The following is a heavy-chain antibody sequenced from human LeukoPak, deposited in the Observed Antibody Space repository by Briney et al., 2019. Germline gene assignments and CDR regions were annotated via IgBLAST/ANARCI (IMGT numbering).Heavy chain of an antibody. CDR1: GFTGSNNY. Sequence: GGSLRLSCAASGFTGSNNYVSWVRQAPGMGLEWVSAIHSSGATCYADSVKGRFTISRDNSKNTLYLQMNSLRAEDTAVYYCAEAEGDYYLPAFDIWGQGTMVTVSS. CDR2: IHSSGAT. J-gene: IGHJ3*02. V-gene: IGHV3-53*01. D-gene: IGHD2-21*02. CDR3: AEAEGDYYLPAFDI.